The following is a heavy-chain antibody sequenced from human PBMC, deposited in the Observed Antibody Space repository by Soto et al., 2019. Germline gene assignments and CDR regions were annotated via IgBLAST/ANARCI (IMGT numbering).Heavy chain of an antibody. CDR3: TRLIDIVVVPAASCDY. J-gene: IGHJ4*02. CDR1: GFTFGDYA. Sequence: GGSLRLSCTASGFTFGDYAMSWFRQAPGKGLEWVGFIRSKAYGGTTEYAASVKGRFTISRDDSKSIAYLQMNSLKTEDTAVYYCTRLIDIVVVPAASCDYWGQGTLVTVSS. CDR2: IRSKAYGGTT. V-gene: IGHV3-49*03. D-gene: IGHD2-2*01.